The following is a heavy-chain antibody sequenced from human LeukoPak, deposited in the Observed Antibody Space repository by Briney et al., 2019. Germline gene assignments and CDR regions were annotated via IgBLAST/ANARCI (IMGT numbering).Heavy chain of an antibody. D-gene: IGHD6-19*01. Sequence: PGGSLRLSCAASGFTFSKYWMLWVGQAPGKGRESVSRINTDGTVTTYADSVKGRFTVSRDNADNTMFLQMNSVRDEDTAVYYCATKQWLAPPPDSWGQGTPVTVSS. CDR2: INTDGTVT. J-gene: IGHJ4*02. CDR3: ATKQWLAPPPDS. V-gene: IGHV3-74*01. CDR1: GFTFSKYW.